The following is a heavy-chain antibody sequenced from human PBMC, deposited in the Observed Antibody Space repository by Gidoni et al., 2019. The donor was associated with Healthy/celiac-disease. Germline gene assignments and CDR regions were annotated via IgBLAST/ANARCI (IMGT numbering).Heavy chain of an antibody. CDR2: INPSGGST. V-gene: IGHV1-46*01. J-gene: IGHJ6*02. D-gene: IGHD3-3*01. CDR3: ARDLGIFGRGSGYYYGMDV. CDR1: GHTFTSYY. Sequence: QVQLVKSGAEVKKPGASVKVSCKASGHTFTSYYMHWVRQAPGQGLEWMGIINPSGGSTSYAQKFQGRVTMTRDTSTITVYMELSSLRSEDTAVYYCARDLGIFGRGSGYYYGMDVWGQGTTVTVSS.